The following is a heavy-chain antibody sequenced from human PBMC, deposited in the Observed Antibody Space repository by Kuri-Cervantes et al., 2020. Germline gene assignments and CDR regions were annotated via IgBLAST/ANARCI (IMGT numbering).Heavy chain of an antibody. V-gene: IGHV3-23*01. J-gene: IGHJ5*02. CDR1: GFTFSSYA. CDR3: AKDFGASFEGWFDP. CDR2: ISGSGGST. Sequence: GESLKISCAASGFTFSSYAMSWVRQAPGKGLEWVSAISGSGGSTYYADSVKGRFTISRDNSKNTLYLQMNSLRAEDTAVYYCAKDFGASFEGWFDPGAREPWSPSPQ. D-gene: IGHD1-26*01.